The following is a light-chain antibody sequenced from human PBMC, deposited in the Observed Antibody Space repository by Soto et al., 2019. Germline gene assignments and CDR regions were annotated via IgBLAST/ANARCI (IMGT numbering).Light chain of an antibody. CDR3: QSYDSSLSALV. CDR2: GNS. Sequence: QSVLTQPPSVSGAPGQRVTISCTGSSSNIGAGYDVHWYQQLPGTAPKLLIYGNSHRPSGVPDRFSGSKSGTSASLAITGLQAEDEAYYYCQSYDSSLSALVFGGGTKLTVL. J-gene: IGLJ2*01. CDR1: SSNIGAGYD. V-gene: IGLV1-40*01.